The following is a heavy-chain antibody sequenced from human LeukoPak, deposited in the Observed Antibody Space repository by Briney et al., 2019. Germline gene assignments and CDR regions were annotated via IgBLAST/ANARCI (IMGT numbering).Heavy chain of an antibody. CDR1: GFDFSKYT. CDR3: ARVVLDHF. Sequence: KSGGSLRLSCAASGFDFSKYTMSWVRQAPGKGLEWVSSISSGSRRIHYADSMRGRFTISRDNAKSSVYLQMHNLRAEDTATYFCARVVLDHFWGRGTLVTVSS. J-gene: IGHJ4*02. D-gene: IGHD6-6*01. CDR2: ISSGSRRI. V-gene: IGHV3-21*06.